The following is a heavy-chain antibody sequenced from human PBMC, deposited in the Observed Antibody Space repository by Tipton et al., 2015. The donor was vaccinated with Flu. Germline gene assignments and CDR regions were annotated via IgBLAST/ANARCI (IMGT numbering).Heavy chain of an antibody. D-gene: IGHD1-1*01. CDR1: GGSISSYY. CDR2: IYYSGNT. J-gene: IGHJ4*02. Sequence: TLSLTCTVSGGSISSYYWSWIRQPPGKGLEWIGYIYYSGNTNYNPSLKSRVTISVDTSKNQISLKLSSVTAADTPVYYCARYLGRGGTTGKSFDYWGQGTLVTVSS. V-gene: IGHV4-59*08. CDR3: ARYLGRGGTTGKSFDY.